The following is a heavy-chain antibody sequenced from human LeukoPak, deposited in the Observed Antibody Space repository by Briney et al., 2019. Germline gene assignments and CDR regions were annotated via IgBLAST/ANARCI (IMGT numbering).Heavy chain of an antibody. V-gene: IGHV1-8*02. Sequence: ASVKVSCKASGYTFTSYDINWVRQATGQGLEWMGWMNPNSGNTGYAQKFQGRVTMTRNTSISTAYMELSSLRSEDTAVYYCARDRVVVPAADYWGQGTLVTVSS. D-gene: IGHD2-2*01. CDR3: ARDRVVVPAADY. CDR1: GYTFTSYD. CDR2: MNPNSGNT. J-gene: IGHJ4*02.